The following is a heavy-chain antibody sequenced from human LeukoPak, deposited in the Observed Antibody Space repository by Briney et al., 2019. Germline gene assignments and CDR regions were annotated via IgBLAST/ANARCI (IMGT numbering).Heavy chain of an antibody. CDR2: ISDSGDRA. D-gene: IGHD3-22*01. Sequence: GGSLRLSCAASGFPFSNYAMSWVRQAPGKGLERVSGISDSGDRAYYADSVKGRFTISRDNSKNMLYLQMNSLRVEDTALYYCAKGLGTSGYHDYWGQGTLVTVSS. CDR3: AKGLGTSGYHDY. V-gene: IGHV3-23*01. J-gene: IGHJ4*02. CDR1: GFPFSNYA.